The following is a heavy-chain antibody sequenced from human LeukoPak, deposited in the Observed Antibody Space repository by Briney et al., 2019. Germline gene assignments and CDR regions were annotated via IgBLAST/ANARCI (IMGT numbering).Heavy chain of an antibody. CDR1: GFTVSSNY. CDR2: INSDGSSI. V-gene: IGHV3-74*01. J-gene: IGHJ6*02. Sequence: GGSLRLSCAASGFTVSSNYMSWVRQAPGKGLVWVSRINSDGSSISYADSVKGRFTISRDNAKTTLYLLMNSLRAEDTAVYYCANLNGLDVWGQGTTVTVSS. CDR3: ANLNGLDV. D-gene: IGHD3-9*01.